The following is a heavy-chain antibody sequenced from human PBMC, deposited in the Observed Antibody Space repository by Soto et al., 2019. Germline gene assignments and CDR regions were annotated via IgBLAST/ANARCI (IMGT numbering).Heavy chain of an antibody. J-gene: IGHJ6*03. CDR3: AKGGGMYSSGWYGVYYYYYMDV. Sequence: EVQLLESGGGLVQPGGSLRLSCAASGFTFSSYAMSWVRQAPGKGLEWVSAISGSGGSTYYADSVKGRFTISRDNSKNTLYLQMNSLRGEDTAVYYCAKGGGMYSSGWYGVYYYYYMDVWGKGTTVTVSS. D-gene: IGHD6-19*01. CDR2: ISGSGGST. CDR1: GFTFSSYA. V-gene: IGHV3-23*01.